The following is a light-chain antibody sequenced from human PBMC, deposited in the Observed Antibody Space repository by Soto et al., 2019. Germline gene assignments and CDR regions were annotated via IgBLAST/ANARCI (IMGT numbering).Light chain of an antibody. CDR1: QRISSSY. Sequence: EIVLTQSPGTLSLSPGERATLSCRTSQRISSSYLAWYQQKPGQAPRLLIFGASYRATGIPDRFGGGGSGTDFTLTISRLEPEDFAVYYCQLYGTSTWTFGQGTKVEIK. V-gene: IGKV3-20*01. J-gene: IGKJ1*01. CDR3: QLYGTSTWT. CDR2: GAS.